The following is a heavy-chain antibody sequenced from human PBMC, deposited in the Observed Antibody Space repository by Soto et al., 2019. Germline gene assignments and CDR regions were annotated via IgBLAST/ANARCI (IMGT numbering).Heavy chain of an antibody. CDR2: IKQGGNEK. CDR1: GFSFSTYL. Sequence: PSETLRLSCAASGFSFSTYLMSWVRQAPGKGLEWVANIKQGGNEKFYVDSVKGRFTISRDNDKKSLYLQMDSLRVEDTAVYYCVGALTYEVPYYYYGMDVWGQGTTVTVSS. V-gene: IGHV3-7*01. J-gene: IGHJ6*02. D-gene: IGHD3-16*01. CDR3: VGALTYEVPYYYYGMDV.